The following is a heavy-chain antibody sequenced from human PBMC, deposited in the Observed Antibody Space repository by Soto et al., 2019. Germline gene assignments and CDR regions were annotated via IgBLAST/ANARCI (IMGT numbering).Heavy chain of an antibody. J-gene: IGHJ4*02. Sequence: EGQMLESGGGLVQPGGSLRLSCAASGFTFGSHAMSWVRQAPGKGLEWVSGISGSGANTYYANSVKGRFTISRDNCKNTLYLQMNTLRAEDTAVYYCAKVGGGPTIAAARFDYWGQGTLVTVSS. CDR3: AKVGGGPTIAAARFDY. CDR2: ISGSGANT. D-gene: IGHD6-13*01. CDR1: GFTFGSHA. V-gene: IGHV3-23*01.